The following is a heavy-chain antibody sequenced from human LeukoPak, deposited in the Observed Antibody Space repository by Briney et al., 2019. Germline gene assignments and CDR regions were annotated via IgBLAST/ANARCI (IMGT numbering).Heavy chain of an antibody. D-gene: IGHD6-19*01. V-gene: IGHV1-46*01. CDR1: GYTFTNYH. CDR3: ARRAVAGTKGGFDP. J-gene: IGHJ5*02. CDR2: INPSGGST. Sequence: ASVKVSCKASGYTFTNYHMHWVRQAPGQGLEWMGIINPSGGSTSYAQKFQGRVTMTRDMSTSTVHMELSSLRSEDTAVYYCARRAVAGTKGGFDPWGQGTLVTVSS.